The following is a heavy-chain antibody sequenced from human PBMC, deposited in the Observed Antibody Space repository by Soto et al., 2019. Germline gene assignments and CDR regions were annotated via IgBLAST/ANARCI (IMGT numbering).Heavy chain of an antibody. V-gene: IGHV3-30-3*01. CDR2: ISYDGSHK. CDR3: AREKYSGYYFDY. Sequence: QVQLVESGGGVVQPGRSLRLSCAASGFTFRDYAMHWVRQAPGKGLEWVAVISYDGSHKYYADSVKGRFTISRDNSKNTLYLQMNSLRAEDTAVYYCAREKYSGYYFDYWGQGTLVTVSS. CDR1: GFTFRDYA. D-gene: IGHD5-12*01. J-gene: IGHJ4*02.